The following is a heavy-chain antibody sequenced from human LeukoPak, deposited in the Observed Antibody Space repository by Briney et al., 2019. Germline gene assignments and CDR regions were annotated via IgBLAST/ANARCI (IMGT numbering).Heavy chain of an antibody. CDR1: GFTFSSYA. CDR2: ISGSGGRT. CDR3: AKDFNWNDVWFFDY. V-gene: IGHV3-23*01. J-gene: IGHJ4*02. Sequence: AGSLTLSCPASGFTFSSYAMSWVRQAPGKGLEWVSAISGSGGRTYYADSVKGRFTISRDNSKNTLYLQMNSLRAEDTAVYYCAKDFNWNDVWFFDYWGQGTPVTVSS. D-gene: IGHD1-20*01.